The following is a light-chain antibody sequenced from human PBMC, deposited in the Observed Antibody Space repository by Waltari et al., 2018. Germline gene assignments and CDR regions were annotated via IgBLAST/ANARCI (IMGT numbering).Light chain of an antibody. CDR1: RSHVGGHNY. CDR3: CSYTSATTLRV. J-gene: IGLJ7*01. CDR2: EVT. Sequence: QSALTQPASVSGSPGQSITISCTGTRSHVGGHNYVSWYQQYPGKAPPLIIYEVTKRPSGVSDRFSGSKSGNTASLTISGLQAEDEADYHCCSYTSATTLRVFGGGTRLTV. V-gene: IGLV2-14*01.